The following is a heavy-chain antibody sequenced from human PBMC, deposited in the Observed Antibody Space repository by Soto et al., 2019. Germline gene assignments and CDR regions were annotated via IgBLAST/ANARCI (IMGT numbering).Heavy chain of an antibody. V-gene: IGHV3-53*01. D-gene: IGHD3-3*01. Sequence: VCLRLSSAACGFSFSSNYMSWVRQAPGKGLESVSVIYSGGSTYYAGSVKGRFTISRDNSKNTLYLQMNSLRAEDTAVYYCARERGITTFGAVREEYGMDVCGQRTTVTGSS. J-gene: IGHJ6*02. CDR2: IYSGGST. CDR3: ARERGITTFGAVREEYGMDV. CDR1: GFSFSSNY.